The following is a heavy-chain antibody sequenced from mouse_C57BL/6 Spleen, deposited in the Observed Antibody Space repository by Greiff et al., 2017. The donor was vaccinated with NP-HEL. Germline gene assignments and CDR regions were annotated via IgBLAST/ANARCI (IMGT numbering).Heavy chain of an antibody. J-gene: IGHJ2*01. V-gene: IGHV5-4*01. CDR2: ISDGGSYT. CDR1: GFTFSSYA. CDR3: ARDRRYFDY. Sequence: EVMLVESGGGLVKPGGSLKLSSAASGFTFSSYAMSWVRQTPEKRLEWVATISDGGSYTYYPDNVKGRFTISRDNAKNNLYLQMSHLKSEDTAMYYCARDRRYFDYWGQGTTLTVSS.